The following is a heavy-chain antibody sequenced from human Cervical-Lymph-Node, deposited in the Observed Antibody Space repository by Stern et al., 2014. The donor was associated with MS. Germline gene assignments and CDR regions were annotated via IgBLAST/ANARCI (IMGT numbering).Heavy chain of an antibody. CDR3: AHRREFAAAAVEYFDS. D-gene: IGHD6-13*01. V-gene: IGHV2-5*02. CDR2: IYLDDDK. Sequence: QITLKESGPTLVKPRQTLTLTCTVSGFSLTTNGVGVGWIRPPPGKALEWLALIYLDDDKRYRPSLNSRLTITRDTSKNQVILKLTDMDHVDTGTYYCAHRREFAAAAVEYFDSWGQGALVTVSS. J-gene: IGHJ4*02. CDR1: GFSLTTNGVG.